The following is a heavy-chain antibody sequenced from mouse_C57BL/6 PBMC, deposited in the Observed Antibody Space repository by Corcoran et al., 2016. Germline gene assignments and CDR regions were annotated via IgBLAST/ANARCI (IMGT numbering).Heavy chain of an antibody. D-gene: IGHD2-3*01. V-gene: IGHV8-12*01. J-gene: IGHJ3*01. CDR1: GFLLSTSGMG. CDR3: ARDGYFTPFAY. CDR2: IYWDDDK. Sequence: QVTLKESGPGILQSSQTLSLTCSFSGFLLSTSGMGVSWIRQPSGKGLEWLAHIYWDDDKRYNPSLKSRLTISKDTSRNQVFLKITSVDTADTATYYCARDGYFTPFAYWGQGTLVTVSA.